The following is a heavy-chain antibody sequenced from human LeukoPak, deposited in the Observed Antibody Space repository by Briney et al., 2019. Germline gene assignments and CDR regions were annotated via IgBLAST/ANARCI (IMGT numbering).Heavy chain of an antibody. Sequence: GGSLRLSGAASGFTFSSYAMSWVRQAPGKGLEWVSAISGSGGSTYYADSVKGRFTISRDNSKNTLYLQMNSLRAEDTAVYYCAKNGGDFWSGERLPYYYYGMDVWGQGTTVTVSS. V-gene: IGHV3-23*01. CDR3: AKNGGDFWSGERLPYYYYGMDV. J-gene: IGHJ6*02. D-gene: IGHD3-3*01. CDR1: GFTFSSYA. CDR2: ISGSGGST.